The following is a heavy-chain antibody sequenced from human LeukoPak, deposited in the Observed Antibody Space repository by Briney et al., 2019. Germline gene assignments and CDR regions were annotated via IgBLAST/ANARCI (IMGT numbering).Heavy chain of an antibody. Sequence: GGSLRLSCAASGFTFSNAWMNWVRQAPGKGLEWVSYISSIGSTIYYADSVKGRFTISRDNAKNSLYLQMDSLRAEDRAVYYCAGGYKSGPGSYWVRGTLVTVSS. CDR3: AGGYKSGPGSY. J-gene: IGHJ4*02. CDR1: GFTFSNAW. V-gene: IGHV3-48*04. D-gene: IGHD3-10*01. CDR2: ISSIGSTI.